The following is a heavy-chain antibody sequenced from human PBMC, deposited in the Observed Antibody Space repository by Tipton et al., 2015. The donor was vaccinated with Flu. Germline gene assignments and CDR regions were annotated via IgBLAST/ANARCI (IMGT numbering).Heavy chain of an antibody. CDR3: AKQGATQDLDY. CDR2: ISYDESNK. Sequence: QLVQSGGGVVQPGRSLRLSCAASGFTFSNYGMHWVRQAPGKGLEWVALISYDESNKYYADSVKGRFTISRDNSRNTLYLQMDSLRGEDAAVYYCAKQGATQDLDYWGQGTLVTVSS. J-gene: IGHJ4*02. V-gene: IGHV3-30*18. CDR1: GFTFSNYG.